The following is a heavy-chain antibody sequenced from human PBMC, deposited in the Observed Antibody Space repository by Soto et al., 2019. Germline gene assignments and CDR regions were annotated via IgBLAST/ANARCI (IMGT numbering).Heavy chain of an antibody. CDR1: GGSISSSSYY. CDR3: ARWPTPKWWPRTRWFDP. D-gene: IGHD2-8*01. CDR2: IYYSGST. Sequence: PSETLSLTCTVSGGSISSSSYYWGWIRPPPGKGLEWIGSIYYSGSTNYNPSLKSRVTISVDTSKNQFSLKLSSVTAADTAVYYCARWPTPKWWPRTRWFDPWGQGTLVTVSS. V-gene: IGHV4-39*07. J-gene: IGHJ5*02.